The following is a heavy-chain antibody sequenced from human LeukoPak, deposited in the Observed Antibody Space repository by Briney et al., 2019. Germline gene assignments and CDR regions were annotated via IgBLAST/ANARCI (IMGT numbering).Heavy chain of an antibody. J-gene: IGHJ4*02. CDR2: IYPGDSDT. Sequence: HGESLKISCKGSGYSFTSYWIGWVRQMPGKGLEWMGIIYPGDSDTRYSPSFQGQVTISADKSISTAYLQWSSLKASDTAMYYCARHGARIAEGIRYWGQGTLVTVSS. CDR1: GYSFTSYW. V-gene: IGHV5-51*01. D-gene: IGHD6-13*01. CDR3: ARHGARIAEGIRY.